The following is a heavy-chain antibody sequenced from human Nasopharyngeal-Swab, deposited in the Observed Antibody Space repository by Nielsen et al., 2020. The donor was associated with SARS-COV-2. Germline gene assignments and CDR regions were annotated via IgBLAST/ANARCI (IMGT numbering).Heavy chain of an antibody. CDR1: GGSLSGYY. CDR2: INHSGST. V-gene: IGHV4-34*01. D-gene: IGHD4-17*01. CDR3: ARGRSEDYGSDRFDY. Sequence: SETLSPTCAVYGGSLSGYYWSWISQPPGKGMEWIEEINHSGSTNYNPSLKSRVTISVDTSKNQFSLKLSSVTAADTAVYYCARGRSEDYGSDRFDYWGQGTLVTVSS. J-gene: IGHJ4*02.